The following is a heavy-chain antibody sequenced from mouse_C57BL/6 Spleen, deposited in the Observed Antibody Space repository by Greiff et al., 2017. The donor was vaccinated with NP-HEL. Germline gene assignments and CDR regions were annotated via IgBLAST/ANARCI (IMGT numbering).Heavy chain of an antibody. CDR2: IYPRDGST. D-gene: IGHD1-1*01. CDR1: GYTFTSYD. Sequence: QVQLKESGPELVKPGASVKLSCKASGYTFTSYDINWVKPRPGQGLEWIGWIYPRDGSTKYNAKFKGKATLTVDTSSSTAYMELHSLTSEDSAVYFCARPTVPSYWYFDVWGTGTTVTVSS. CDR3: ARPTVPSYWYFDV. J-gene: IGHJ1*03. V-gene: IGHV1-85*01.